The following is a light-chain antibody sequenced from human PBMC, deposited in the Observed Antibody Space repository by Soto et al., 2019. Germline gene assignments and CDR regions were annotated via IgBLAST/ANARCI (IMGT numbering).Light chain of an antibody. CDR3: QQYNSYWT. V-gene: IGKV1-5*01. CDR2: DAS. J-gene: IGKJ1*01. CDR1: QSIGKH. Sequence: DIQMTQSPSFLSASVGDRVTITCRASQSIGKHLNWYQQKPGKAPKLLIYDASSLESGVPSRFSGRGSGTEFTLTISSLQPDDFATYYCQQYNSYWTFGQGTKVDIK.